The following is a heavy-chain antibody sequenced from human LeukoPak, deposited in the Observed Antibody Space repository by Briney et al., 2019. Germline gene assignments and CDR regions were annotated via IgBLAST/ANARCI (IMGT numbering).Heavy chain of an antibody. CDR3: ARGRGRIAADRSFGY. D-gene: IGHD6-13*01. CDR1: GYTFTSYD. J-gene: IGHJ4*02. Sequence: ASVKVSCKASGYTFTSYDINWVRQATGQGLEWMGWMSPNSGNTGYAQKFQGRVTMTRNTSISTAYMELSSLRSEDTAVYYCARGRGRIAADRSFGYWGQGTLVTVPS. V-gene: IGHV1-8*01. CDR2: MSPNSGNT.